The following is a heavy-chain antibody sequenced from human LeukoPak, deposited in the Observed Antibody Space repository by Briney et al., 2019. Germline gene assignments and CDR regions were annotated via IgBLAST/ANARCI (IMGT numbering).Heavy chain of an antibody. J-gene: IGHJ4*02. V-gene: IGHV4-59*08. CDR1: GGSISSYY. CDR3: ARHRYYYDSSGYFDY. CDR2: IYYSGST. Sequence: SETLSLTCTVSGGSISSYYWSWIRQPPGKGLEWIGYIYYSGSTNYNPSLKSRVTISVDTSKNQFSLQLSSVTAADTAVYYCARHRYYYDSSGYFDYWGQGTLVTVSS. D-gene: IGHD3-22*01.